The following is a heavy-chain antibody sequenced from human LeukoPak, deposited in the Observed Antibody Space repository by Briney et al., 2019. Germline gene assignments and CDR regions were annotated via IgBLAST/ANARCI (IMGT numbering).Heavy chain of an antibody. V-gene: IGHV1-8*01. CDR2: MNPNSGNT. Sequence: ASVKVSCKASGYTFTSYDINWVRQATGQGLEWMGWMNPNSGNTGYAQKFQGRVTMTRNTSISTAYMELSSLRSEDTAVYYCARAYRYYDTLTGYYTLFDYWGQGTLVTVSS. J-gene: IGHJ4*02. D-gene: IGHD3-9*01. CDR1: GYTFTSYD. CDR3: ARAYRYYDTLTGYYTLFDY.